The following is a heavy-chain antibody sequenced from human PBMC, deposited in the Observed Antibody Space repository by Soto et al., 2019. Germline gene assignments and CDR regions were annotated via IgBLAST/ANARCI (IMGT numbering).Heavy chain of an antibody. CDR3: ARHPIRYYDVLTGQIVYPEFNWVDP. CDR1: GGFITNDY. D-gene: IGHD3-9*01. J-gene: IGHJ5*02. Sequence: SETLSLTCAVSGGFITNDYWSWIRRPPGKGLEWIGYVYHTGSTNYKPSLKSRVTISVDKSKNQFSLKLTSVTAADTAVYYCARHPIRYYDVLTGQIVYPEFNWVDPWGHGILVTVSS. CDR2: VYHTGST. V-gene: IGHV4-59*08.